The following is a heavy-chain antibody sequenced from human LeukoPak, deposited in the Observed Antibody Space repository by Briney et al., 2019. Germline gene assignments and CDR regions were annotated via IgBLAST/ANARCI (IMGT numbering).Heavy chain of an antibody. J-gene: IGHJ4*02. CDR3: ARSAAARRTLYFDY. CDR1: GFTFSSYW. D-gene: IGHD6-6*01. V-gene: IGHV5-51*01. CDR2: IYIGDSVT. Sequence: GESLKISCKGSGFTFSSYWIGWVRQMPGKGLEWMGIIYIGDSVTRYSPSFQGQVTISADNSITTAYLQWSSLKASDTAMYYCARSAAARRTLYFDYWGQGTLVTISS.